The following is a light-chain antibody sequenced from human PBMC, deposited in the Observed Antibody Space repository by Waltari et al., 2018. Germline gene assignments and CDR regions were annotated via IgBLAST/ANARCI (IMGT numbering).Light chain of an antibody. CDR1: QSILYSSNNKKY. V-gene: IGKV4-1*01. CDR3: QQYYSTPFT. Sequence: DIVMTQSPDSLAVSLGERATINCKSSQSILYSSNNKKYLAWYQQKPGQSPKLLIYWASTRESGVPDLFSGSGSGTDFTLTISSLQTEDVAVYYCQQYYSTPFTFGGGTKVEIK. J-gene: IGKJ4*01. CDR2: WAS.